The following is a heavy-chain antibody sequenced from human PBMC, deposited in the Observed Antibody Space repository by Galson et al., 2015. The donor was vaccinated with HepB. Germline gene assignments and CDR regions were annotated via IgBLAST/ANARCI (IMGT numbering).Heavy chain of an antibody. CDR2: FDPEDGET. Sequence: SVKVSCKVSGYTLTELSMHWVRQAPGKGLEWMGGFDPEDGETIYAQKFQGRVTMTEDTSTDTAYMELSSLRSEDTAVYYCATGHLPNNWFDPWGQGTLVTVSS. J-gene: IGHJ5*02. CDR3: ATGHLPNNWFDP. CDR1: GYTLTELS. V-gene: IGHV1-24*01.